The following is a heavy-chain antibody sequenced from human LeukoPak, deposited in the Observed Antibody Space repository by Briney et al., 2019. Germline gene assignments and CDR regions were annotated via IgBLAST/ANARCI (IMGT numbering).Heavy chain of an antibody. CDR1: GYTFTGYY. CDR2: INPNSGGT. V-gene: IGHV1-2*02. D-gene: IGHD3-10*01. CDR3: ATLWFGELSMY. Sequence: ASVKVSCKASGYTFTGYYMHWVRQAPGQGLEWMGWINPNSGGTNYAQKFQGRVTMTEDTSTDTAYMELSSLRSEDTAVYYCATLWFGELSMYWGQGTLVTVSS. J-gene: IGHJ4*02.